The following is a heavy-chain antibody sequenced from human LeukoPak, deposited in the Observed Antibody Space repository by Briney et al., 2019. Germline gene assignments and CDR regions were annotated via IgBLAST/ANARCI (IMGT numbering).Heavy chain of an antibody. D-gene: IGHD3-22*01. CDR2: INHSGST. Sequence: KPSETLSLTCAVYGGSFSGYYWSWIRQPPGKGLEWIGEINHSGSTNYNPSLKSRVTISVDTSKNQFSLKLNSVTAADTAVYYCARNMVAQYYYDSSGYFYYFDYWGQGTLVTVSS. CDR3: ARNMVAQYYYDSSGYFYYFDY. J-gene: IGHJ4*02. V-gene: IGHV4-34*01. CDR1: GGSFSGYY.